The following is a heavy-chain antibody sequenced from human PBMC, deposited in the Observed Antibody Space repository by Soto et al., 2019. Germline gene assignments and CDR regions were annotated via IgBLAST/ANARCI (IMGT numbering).Heavy chain of an antibody. J-gene: IGHJ6*02. CDR2: IIPIFGTA. D-gene: IGHD4-4*01. CDR3: AGYSNYYYGMDV. V-gene: IGHV1-69*13. Sequence: SVKVSCKASGGTFSSYAISWVRQAPGQGLERMGGIIPIFGTANYAQKFQGRVTITADESTSTAYMELSSLRSEDTAVYYCAGYSNYYYGMDVWGQGTTVTVSS. CDR1: GGTFSSYA.